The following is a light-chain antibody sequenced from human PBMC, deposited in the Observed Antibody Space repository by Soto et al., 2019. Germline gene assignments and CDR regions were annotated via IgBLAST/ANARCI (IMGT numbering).Light chain of an antibody. Sequence: DIQMTQSPSTLSGSVGDRVTITCRASQTISSWLAWYQQKPGKAPKLLIYKASTLKSGVPSRFSGSGSGTDFTLTISRLGPEDFAVYYCQQYGSSPWTFGQGTKVDIK. CDR3: QQYGSSPWT. J-gene: IGKJ1*01. CDR2: KAS. V-gene: IGKV1-5*03. CDR1: QTISSW.